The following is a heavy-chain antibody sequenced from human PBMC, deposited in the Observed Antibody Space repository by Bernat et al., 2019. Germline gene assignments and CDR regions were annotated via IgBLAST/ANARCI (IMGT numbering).Heavy chain of an antibody. V-gene: IGHV1-3*01. D-gene: IGHD3-3*01. Sequence: QVQLVQSGAEVKKPGASVKVSCKASGYTFTSYTMHWVRQAPGQRLEWMGWINAGNGNTKYSQKFQGRVTITGDTSASTAYMELSSLRSEDTAVYYCARGYYDFWSVTWAYAFDIWGQGTMVTVSS. CDR1: GYTFTSYT. CDR2: INAGNGNT. J-gene: IGHJ3*02. CDR3: ARGYYDFWSVTWAYAFDI.